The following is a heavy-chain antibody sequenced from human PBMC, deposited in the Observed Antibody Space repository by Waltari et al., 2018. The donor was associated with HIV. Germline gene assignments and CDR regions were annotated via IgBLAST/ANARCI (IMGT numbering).Heavy chain of an antibody. CDR1: GLTFRNYW. J-gene: IGHJ4*02. Sequence: EVQLVESGGGLVQPGGSLRLSCVVSGLTFRNYWMNWVRQGPGGGLEWGANMKEDGGGGDVYSVKGRFTVSRDNSKNSLYLQMNSLRAEDTAMYFCATWAQGGIENYWGQGALVTVSS. CDR3: ATWAQGGIENY. CDR2: MKEDGGG. V-gene: IGHV3-7*01. D-gene: IGHD3-16*01.